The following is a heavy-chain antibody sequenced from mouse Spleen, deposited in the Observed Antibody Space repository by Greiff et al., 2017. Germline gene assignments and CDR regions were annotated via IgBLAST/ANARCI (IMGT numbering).Heavy chain of an antibody. CDR3: ARGRIPSYAMDY. J-gene: IGHJ4*01. Sequence: QVQLQQSGPELVKPGASVKISCKASGYAFSSSWMNWVKQRPGKGLEWIGRIYPGDGDTNYNGKFKGKATLTADKSSSTAYMQLSSLTSEDSAVYFCARGRIPSYAMDYWGQGTSVTVSS. V-gene: IGHV1-82*01. CDR1: GYAFSSSW. D-gene: IGHD6-1*01. CDR2: IYPGDGDT.